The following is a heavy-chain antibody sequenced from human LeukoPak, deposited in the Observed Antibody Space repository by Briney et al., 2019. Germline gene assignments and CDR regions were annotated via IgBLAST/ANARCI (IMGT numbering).Heavy chain of an antibody. CDR2: IYTGDSDT. V-gene: IGHV5-51*01. D-gene: IGHD1-7*01. J-gene: IGHJ6*03. Sequence: ESLKIWCLGSGYSFTSYWIGWVRQMPGKGLEWMAIIYTGDSDTTYHRSYQRQVINSDDKSISAADLQWSSMKASDTAMYYCTRSTGTSSSYYYYMDVWGKGTTVTVSS. CDR1: GYSFTSYW. CDR3: TRSTGTSSSYYYYMDV.